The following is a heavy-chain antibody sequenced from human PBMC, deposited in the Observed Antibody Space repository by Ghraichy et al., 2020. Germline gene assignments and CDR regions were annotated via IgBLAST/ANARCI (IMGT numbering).Heavy chain of an antibody. CDR2: VSHSGRT. CDR1: GGSISSYY. Sequence: SETLSLTCTVSGGSISSYYWWSWIRQPPGKGLEWIGYVSHSGRTNYNPSLKSRVTISVDTSKNLFSLKLNSVTAADTAEYYCARDSNTDDAFDIWGQGTKITVAS. J-gene: IGHJ3*02. CDR3: ARDSNTDDAFDI. V-gene: IGHV4-59*01. D-gene: IGHD2/OR15-2a*01.